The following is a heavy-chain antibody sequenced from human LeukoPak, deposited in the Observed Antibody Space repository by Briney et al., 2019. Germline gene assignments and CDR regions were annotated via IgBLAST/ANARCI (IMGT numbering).Heavy chain of an antibody. J-gene: IGHJ4*02. Sequence: PGGSLRLSCAASGFTFSDYYMSWIRQVLGKGLEWVSGINWNGGSTGYADSVKGRFTISRDNAKNPLYLQMNSLRAEDTALYYCARDAPYSSGWYGDGFDYWGQGTLVTVSS. V-gene: IGHV3-20*04. CDR3: ARDAPYSSGWYGDGFDY. D-gene: IGHD6-19*01. CDR2: INWNGGST. CDR1: GFTFSDYY.